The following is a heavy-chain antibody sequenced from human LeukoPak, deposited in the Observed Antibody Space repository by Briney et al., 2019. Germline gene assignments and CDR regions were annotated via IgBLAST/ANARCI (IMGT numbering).Heavy chain of an antibody. CDR1: GGTFSSYA. Sequence: ASVKVSCKASGGTFSSYAISWVRQAPGQGLEWMGRIIPILGIANYAQKFQGRVTITADKSTSTAYMELSSLRSEDTAVYYCARDWYSGSYFGGYFDYWGQGTLVTVSS. CDR2: IIPILGIA. V-gene: IGHV1-69*04. J-gene: IGHJ4*02. D-gene: IGHD1-26*01. CDR3: ARDWYSGSYFGGYFDY.